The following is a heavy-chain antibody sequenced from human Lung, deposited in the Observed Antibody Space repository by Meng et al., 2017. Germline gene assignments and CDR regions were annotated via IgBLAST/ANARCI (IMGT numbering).Heavy chain of an antibody. J-gene: IGHJ4*02. V-gene: IGHV1-18*01. CDR1: GYSFTCCG. D-gene: IGHD6-6*01. Sequence: QVQLVQSGAEVKKPGAAVKVSCKASGYSFTCCGISWVRQAPGQGLEWLGWISAYSGYTNYAQKLQGRVTITTDTSTSTAYMELRSLSSDDTALYYCARNSSSSVVDYWGQGTLVTVSS. CDR2: ISAYSGYT. CDR3: ARNSSSSVVDY.